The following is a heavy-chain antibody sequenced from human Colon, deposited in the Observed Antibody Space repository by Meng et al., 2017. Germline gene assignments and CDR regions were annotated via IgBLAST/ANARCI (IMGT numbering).Heavy chain of an antibody. J-gene: IGHJ4*02. D-gene: IGHD6-19*01. Sequence: LPQGSGPGLVRPSVSLSLPFTGSGGPVISNSFYVSWIRQPPGKGLEWIGFIYYSGSTNYNPSPKSRVTISLDTPKNQFSLKLTSVTAADTAVYYCAREGPIAVAGYDYWGQGTLVTVSS. CDR2: IYYSGST. CDR3: AREGPIAVAGYDY. V-gene: IGHV4-61*01. CDR1: GGPVISNSFY.